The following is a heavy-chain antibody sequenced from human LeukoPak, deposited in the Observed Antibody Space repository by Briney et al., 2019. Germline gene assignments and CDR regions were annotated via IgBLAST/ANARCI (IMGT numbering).Heavy chain of an antibody. D-gene: IGHD3-16*02. CDR2: ISYEGSVK. CDR1: GFTFSSYS. V-gene: IGHV3-30*03. Sequence: PGGSLRLSCAASGFTFSSYSMNWVRQAPGKGLEWVALISYEGSVKFYAPSVKGRFTFSRDNSKNMLYLEMDNLRGNDTAVYYCASDRAYDYVWGSYRYPHIWGQGTLVTVSS. J-gene: IGHJ4*02. CDR3: ASDRAYDYVWGSYRYPHI.